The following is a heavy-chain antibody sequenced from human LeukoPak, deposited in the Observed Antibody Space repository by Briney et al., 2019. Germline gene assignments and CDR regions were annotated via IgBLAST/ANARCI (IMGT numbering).Heavy chain of an antibody. D-gene: IGHD2-15*01. CDR2: IKSKTDGGTT. J-gene: IGHJ6*03. V-gene: IGHV3-15*01. CDR1: GFTFSNAW. Sequence: GGALRLSCAASGFTFSNAWMSWVRQAPGKGLEWGGRIKSKTDGGTTDYAAPVKGRFTISRDDSKNTLYLQMNSLKTEDTAVYYCTTGPLGYCSGGSCYHRYYYYYMDVWGKGTTVTVSS. CDR3: TTGPLGYCSGGSCYHRYYYYYMDV.